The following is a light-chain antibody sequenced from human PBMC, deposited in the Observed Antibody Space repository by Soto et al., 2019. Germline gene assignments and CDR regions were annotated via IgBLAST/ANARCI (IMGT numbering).Light chain of an antibody. V-gene: IGLV3-21*04. J-gene: IGLJ2*01. Sequence: SYELTQPPSVSVAPGKTATITCGGHNIGSKSVSWYQQRPGQAPVLVIYNDSDRPSGIPERFSGSNSGNTATLTISRVEAGDEVDYFCQVWDSASNHPVIFGGGTKVTVL. CDR2: NDS. CDR1: NIGSKS. CDR3: QVWDSASNHPVI.